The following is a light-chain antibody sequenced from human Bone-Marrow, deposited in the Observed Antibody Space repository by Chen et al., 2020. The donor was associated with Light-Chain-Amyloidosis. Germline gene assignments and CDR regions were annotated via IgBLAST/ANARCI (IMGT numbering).Light chain of an antibody. CDR2: LNG. CDR1: SSNIGRNY. V-gene: IGLV1-47*01. J-gene: IGLJ3*02. CDR3: AALDDSLAGWV. Sequence: QSVLTQPPSASGTPGQRVTISCSGSSSNIGRNYVYWYQQLPGTAPKLLIFLNGQRPSGVPDRFSGSKSGTSGSLAIRGLQSDDEADYFCAALDDSLAGWVFGGGTKLTVL.